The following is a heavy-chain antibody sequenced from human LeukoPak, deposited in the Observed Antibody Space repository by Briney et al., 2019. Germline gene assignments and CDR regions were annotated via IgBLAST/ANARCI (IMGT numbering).Heavy chain of an antibody. CDR1: GFTFDDYG. J-gene: IGHJ4*02. CDR3: TRLSDDSRGYYFNYVFDY. V-gene: IGHV3-73*01. CDR2: IKSIGNSYAT. Sequence: GGSLRLSCAASGFTFDDYGMSWVRQAPGKGLEWVGRIKSIGNSYATEYAASVKGRFTISRDDSKSTAYLQMNSLNTEDTAVYYCTRLSDDSRGYYFNYVFDYWGRGTLVTVSS. D-gene: IGHD3-22*01.